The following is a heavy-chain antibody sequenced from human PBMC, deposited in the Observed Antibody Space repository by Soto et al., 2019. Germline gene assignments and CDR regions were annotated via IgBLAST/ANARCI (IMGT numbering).Heavy chain of an antibody. J-gene: IGHJ6*02. CDR2: ISAYDDNT. CDR1: GYRYTSYG. CDR3: ARGGYYDSSGSRNYHYYGMNV. Sequence: ASVKVSCKASGYRYTSYGISWVRQAPGQGLEWLGWISAYDDNTKYAQTLQGRVSMSTDTSTNTAYMELRSLRSDDTAMYYCARGGYYDSSGSRNYHYYGMNVWGQGTTVTVSS. V-gene: IGHV1-18*01. D-gene: IGHD3-22*01.